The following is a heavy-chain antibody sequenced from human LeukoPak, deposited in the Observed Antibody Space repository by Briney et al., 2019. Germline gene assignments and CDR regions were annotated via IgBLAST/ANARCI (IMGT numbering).Heavy chain of an antibody. CDR3: ARSYYYDSNIDY. CDR1: GVSISSGSYH. J-gene: IGHJ4*02. V-gene: IGHV4-39*07. D-gene: IGHD3-22*01. CDR2: IYDCGST. Sequence: SETLSLTCTVSGVSISSGSYHWDWIRQPPGKGLEWIGSIYDCGSTYYSPSLKSRVTISVDTSKNQFSLKLSSVTAADTAVYYCARSYYYDSNIDYWGQGTLVTVSS.